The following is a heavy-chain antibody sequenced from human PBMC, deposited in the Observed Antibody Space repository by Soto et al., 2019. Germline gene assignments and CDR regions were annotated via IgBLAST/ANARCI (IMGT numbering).Heavy chain of an antibody. CDR2: ISSTSTTI. Sequence: ESGGGLVQPGGSLRLSCAASEFTFTNHNMNWVRQAPGKGLEWVSYISSTSTTIYYADSVKGRFTISRDNAKDSLYLQMNSLRAEDTAVYYCARVFRFLDGAFDIWGQGTMVTVSS. J-gene: IGHJ3*02. CDR3: ARVFRFLDGAFDI. V-gene: IGHV3-48*01. D-gene: IGHD3-3*01. CDR1: EFTFTNHN.